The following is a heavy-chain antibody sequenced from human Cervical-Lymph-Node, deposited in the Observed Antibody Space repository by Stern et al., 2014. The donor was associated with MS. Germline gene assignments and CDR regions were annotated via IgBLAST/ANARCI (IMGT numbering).Heavy chain of an antibody. CDR2: INPSGGST. CDR3: ARDRSSSALPHYYYGMDV. V-gene: IGHV1-46*01. Sequence: QLVQSGAEVKKPGASVKVSCKASGYTFTSYYMHWVRQAPGQGLEWMGIINPSGGSTSYAQKFQGRVTMTRDTSTSTVYMELSSLRSEDTAVYYCARDRSSSALPHYYYGMDVWGQGTTVTVSS. CDR1: GYTFTSYY. D-gene: IGHD6-6*01. J-gene: IGHJ6*02.